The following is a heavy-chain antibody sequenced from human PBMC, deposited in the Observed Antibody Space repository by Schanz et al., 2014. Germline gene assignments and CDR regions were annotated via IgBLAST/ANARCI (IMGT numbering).Heavy chain of an antibody. CDR2: MNPNSGNP. Sequence: QVQLIQSGAEVKKPGASVKVSCTASGYTFTSYDINWVRQAPGQGLEWLGWMNPNSGNPGFAQKFRGRVTMTRNTSMSTAYIELHILTSGDTAVYYCARGRTFDYWGQGTLVTVSS. CDR3: ARGRTFDY. V-gene: IGHV1-8*01. CDR1: GYTFTSYD. J-gene: IGHJ4*02.